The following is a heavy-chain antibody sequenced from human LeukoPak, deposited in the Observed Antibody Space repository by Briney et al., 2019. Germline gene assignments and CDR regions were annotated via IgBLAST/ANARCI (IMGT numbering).Heavy chain of an antibody. CDR1: GFTFSSYD. D-gene: IGHD4-11*01. V-gene: IGHV3-13*01. J-gene: IGHJ4*02. CDR3: ARSNQADDY. Sequence: GGSLRLSCAASGFTFSSYDMHWVRQATGKGLEWGSGIGTAGDTYYPASVKGRLTISRDTPQTTLYLQMNSLRAEDTAVYYCARSNQADDYWGQGTLVTVSS. CDR2: IGTAGDT.